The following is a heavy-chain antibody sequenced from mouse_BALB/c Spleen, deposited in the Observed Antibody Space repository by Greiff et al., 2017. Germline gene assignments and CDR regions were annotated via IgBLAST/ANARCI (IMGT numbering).Heavy chain of an antibody. Sequence: EVKLVESGGGLVQPGGSRKLSCAASGFTFSSFGMHWVRQAPEKGLEWVAYISSGSSTIYYADTVKGRFTISRDNPKNTLFLQMTSLRSEDTAMYYCARDDSYWYFDVWGAGTTVTVSS. CDR2: ISSGSSTI. V-gene: IGHV5-17*02. CDR1: GFTFSSFG. D-gene: IGHD2-3*01. CDR3: ARDDSYWYFDV. J-gene: IGHJ1*01.